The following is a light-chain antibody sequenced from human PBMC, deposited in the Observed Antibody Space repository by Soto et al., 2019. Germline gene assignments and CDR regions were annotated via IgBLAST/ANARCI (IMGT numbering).Light chain of an antibody. CDR3: QQHGSSPWT. CDR2: DAS. V-gene: IGKV3D-20*01. J-gene: IGKJ1*01. CDR1: QSVSNNY. Sequence: EIVLTQSPATLSLSPGDRATLSCGASQSVSNNYLAWYQHKPGLAPRVLIYDASGRAPGIPDRFSGSGSGTDFTLTISRLEPEDFAVYYCQQHGSSPWTFGQGTKVETK.